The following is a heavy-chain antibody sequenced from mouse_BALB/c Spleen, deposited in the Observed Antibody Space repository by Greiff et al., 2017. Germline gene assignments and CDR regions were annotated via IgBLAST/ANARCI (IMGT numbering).Heavy chain of an antibody. CDR1: GFTFSSYG. CDR2: ISSGSSTI. D-gene: IGHD2-1*01. CDR3: ARSRGNYVGMDY. V-gene: IGHV5-17*02. Sequence: EVKLVESGGGLVKPGGSLKLSCAASGFTFSSYGMHWVRQAPEKGLEWVAYISSGSSTIYYADTVKGRFTISRDNPKNTLFLQMTSLRSEDTAMYYCARSRGNYVGMDYWGQGTSVTVSS. J-gene: IGHJ4*01.